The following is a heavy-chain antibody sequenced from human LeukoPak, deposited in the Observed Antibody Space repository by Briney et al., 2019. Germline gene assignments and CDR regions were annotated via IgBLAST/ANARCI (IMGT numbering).Heavy chain of an antibody. CDR1: GYTFTSYG. V-gene: IGHV1-18*01. D-gene: IGHD3-3*01. CDR2: ISAYNGNT. CDR3: ARGYYDFWSGPYYFDY. Sequence: ASVKVSCKASGYTFTSYGINWVRQAPGEGLEWMGWISAYNGNTNYAQKLQGRVTMTTDTSTSTAYMELRSLRSDDTAVYYCARGYYDFWSGPYYFDYWGQGTLVTVSS. J-gene: IGHJ4*02.